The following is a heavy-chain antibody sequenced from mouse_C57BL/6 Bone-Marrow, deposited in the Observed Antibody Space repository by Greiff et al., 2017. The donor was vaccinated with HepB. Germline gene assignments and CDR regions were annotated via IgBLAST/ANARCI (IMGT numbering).Heavy chain of an antibody. D-gene: IGHD4-1*01. CDR1: GYTFTSYW. V-gene: IGHV1-69*01. CDR3: ARSLGRFDY. CDR2: IDPSDSYT. J-gene: IGHJ2*01. Sequence: VQLQQPGAELVMPGASVKLSCKASGYTFTSYWMHWVKQRPGQGLEWIGEIDPSDSYTNYNQKFKGKSTLTVDKSSSTAYMQLSSLTSEDSAVYYCARSLGRFDYWGQGTTLTVSS.